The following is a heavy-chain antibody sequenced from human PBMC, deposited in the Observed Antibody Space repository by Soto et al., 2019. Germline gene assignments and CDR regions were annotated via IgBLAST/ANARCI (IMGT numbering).Heavy chain of an antibody. CDR3: ARAVGDPLYYLDY. J-gene: IGHJ4*02. CDR2: TDYSGNT. CDR1: SDSISSYY. V-gene: IGHV4-59*08. Sequence: QVQLQESGPGLVRPSETLSLTCTVSSDSISSYYWIWIRQSPGKGLEWIGYTDYSGNTNYNPSLKSRVTISGDTSKNQFSLRLRPVTAADTAVYYCARAVGDPLYYLDYWGQGTLVTVSS. D-gene: IGHD6-19*01.